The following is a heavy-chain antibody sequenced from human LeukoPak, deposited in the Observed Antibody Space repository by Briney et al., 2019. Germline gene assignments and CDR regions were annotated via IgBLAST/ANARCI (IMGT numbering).Heavy chain of an antibody. CDR2: IYTSGST. V-gene: IGHV4-61*02. Sequence: SQTLSLTCTVSGGSISSGSYYWSWIRQPAGKGLEWIGRIYTSGSTNYNPSLKSRVTISVDTSKNQFSLKLSSVTAADTAVYYCARFLGLFGSSTSCYRYNWFAPWGQGTLVTVS. J-gene: IGHJ5*02. D-gene: IGHD2-2*02. CDR1: GGSISSGSYY. CDR3: ARFLGLFGSSTSCYRYNWFAP.